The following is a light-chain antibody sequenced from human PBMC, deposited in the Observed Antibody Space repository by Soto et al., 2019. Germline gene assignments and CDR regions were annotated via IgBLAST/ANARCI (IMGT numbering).Light chain of an antibody. V-gene: IGKV3-11*01. CDR1: ESVSNS. J-gene: IGKJ4*01. Sequence: ETVLTQSPATLSLSPGERATLSCRASESVSNSLAWYQHKPGQAPRLLIYNASNRATGIPARFSGSGSGTDFTLTISSLEPEDCAVYFCQHRAGWPPALTFGGGTKVEIK. CDR2: NAS. CDR3: QHRAGWPPALT.